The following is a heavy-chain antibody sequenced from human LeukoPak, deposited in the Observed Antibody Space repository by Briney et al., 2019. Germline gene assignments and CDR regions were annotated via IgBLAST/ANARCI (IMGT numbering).Heavy chain of an antibody. J-gene: IGHJ4*02. CDR1: GGSISSSSYY. Sequence: PSETLPLTCTVSGGSISSSSYYWGWIRQPPGKGLEWIGSIYYSGSTYYNPSLKSRVTISVDTSKNQFSLKLSSVTAADTAVYYCSSSSSSPLDYWGQGTLVTVSS. V-gene: IGHV4-39*07. D-gene: IGHD6-6*01. CDR2: IYYSGST. CDR3: SSSSSSPLDY.